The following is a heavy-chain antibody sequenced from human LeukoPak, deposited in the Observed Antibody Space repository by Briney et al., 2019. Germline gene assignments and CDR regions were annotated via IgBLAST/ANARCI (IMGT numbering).Heavy chain of an antibody. V-gene: IGHV7-4-1*02. CDR1: GYTFTGYY. CDR3: ARGGSVGVV. Sequence: ASVKVSCKASGYTFTGYYMHWARQAPGQGLEWMGWINTNTRNPTYAQGFTGRFVFSLDTSVSTAYLQINSLKPEDTAVYYCARGGSVGVVWGQGTLVTVSS. D-gene: IGHD2-15*01. J-gene: IGHJ4*02. CDR2: INTNTRNP.